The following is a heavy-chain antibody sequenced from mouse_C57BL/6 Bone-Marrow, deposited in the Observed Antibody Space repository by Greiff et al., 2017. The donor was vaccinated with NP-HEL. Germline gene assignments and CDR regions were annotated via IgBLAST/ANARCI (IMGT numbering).Heavy chain of an antibody. CDR1: GYTFTSYG. J-gene: IGHJ4*01. D-gene: IGHD1-1*01. Sequence: VQLQESGAELARPGASVKLSCKASGYTFTSYGISWVKQRTGQGLEWIGEIYPRSGNTYYNEKFKGKATLTADKSSSTAYMELRSLTSEDSAVYFCARSGSSPLYYAMDYWGQGTSVTVSS. V-gene: IGHV1-81*01. CDR2: IYPRSGNT. CDR3: ARSGSSPLYYAMDY.